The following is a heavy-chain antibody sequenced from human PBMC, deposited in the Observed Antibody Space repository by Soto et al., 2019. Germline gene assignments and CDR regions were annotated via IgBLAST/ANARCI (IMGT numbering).Heavy chain of an antibody. CDR1: GFNLGSYW. J-gene: IGHJ4*02. CDR3: ARGGLEPVDY. D-gene: IGHD1-1*01. CDR2: INDYGTTI. Sequence: EVQLVESGGGLVQPGGSLRLSGAASGFNLGSYWMHWVRQAPGKGLVWVSRINDYGTTINYAESVEGRFTISRDDAKREGYLQMNNLRAEDTAVYYCARGGLEPVDYWGQGALVTVPS. V-gene: IGHV3-74*01.